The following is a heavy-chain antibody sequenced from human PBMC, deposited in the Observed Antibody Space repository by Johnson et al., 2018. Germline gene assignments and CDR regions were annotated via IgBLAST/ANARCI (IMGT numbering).Heavy chain of an antibody. J-gene: IGHJ1*01. D-gene: IGHD4-17*01. CDR1: GFTFSSYS. CDR3: ARSQSAYYGDYVGAEYFQH. Sequence: VQLVQSGGGLVKPGGSLRLSCAASGFTFSSYSMNWVRQAPGKGLEWVSSISSSSSYIHYADSLKGRFTISRDNAKNSLYLQMNSLRAEDTAVYYCARSQSAYYGDYVGAEYFQHLGQGTLVTVSS. V-gene: IGHV3-21*01. CDR2: ISSSSSYI.